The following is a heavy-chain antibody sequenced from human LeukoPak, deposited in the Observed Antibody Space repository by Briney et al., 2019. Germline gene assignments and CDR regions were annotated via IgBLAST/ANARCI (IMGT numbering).Heavy chain of an antibody. D-gene: IGHD6-19*01. V-gene: IGHV4-59*01. Sequence: PSETLSLTCTVSGGSISIYYWSWIRQPPGKGLEWIGYIYYTGSTNYNPSLKSRVTISVDTSKNQFSLKLSSVTAADTAVYYCARDNSGWSSFDHWGQGTLVTVSS. CDR1: GGSISIYY. J-gene: IGHJ4*02. CDR3: ARDNSGWSSFDH. CDR2: IYYTGST.